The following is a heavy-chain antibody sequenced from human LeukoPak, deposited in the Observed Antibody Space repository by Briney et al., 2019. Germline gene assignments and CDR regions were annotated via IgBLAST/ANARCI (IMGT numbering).Heavy chain of an antibody. J-gene: IGHJ3*01. CDR3: ARQGGSGTFGAFNV. D-gene: IGHD3-10*01. CDR2: IHPGDSGI. V-gene: IGHV5-51*01. Sequence: GEFLKISCQGSGYSFNNYWIGWMRQMPGNGLEWMGIIHPGDSGIRYSPSFQGLVTISADMSISTAYLQWSSLKASDTAKYYCARQGGSGTFGAFNVWGQGTMVTVSS. CDR1: GYSFNNYW.